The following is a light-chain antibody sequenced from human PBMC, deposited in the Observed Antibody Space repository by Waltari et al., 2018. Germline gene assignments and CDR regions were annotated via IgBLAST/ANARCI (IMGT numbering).Light chain of an antibody. Sequence: EIVLTQSPGTLSLSPGERATLSCRASQSIDSTYLAWYQQEPGQPPRLLIYGASNRATGISDRFSGSVSGTDFTLTISRLDPEDFAVYYCQYYDSSPLWTFGQGTKVEIK. J-gene: IGKJ1*01. CDR1: QSIDSTY. CDR3: QYYDSSPLWT. CDR2: GAS. V-gene: IGKV3-20*01.